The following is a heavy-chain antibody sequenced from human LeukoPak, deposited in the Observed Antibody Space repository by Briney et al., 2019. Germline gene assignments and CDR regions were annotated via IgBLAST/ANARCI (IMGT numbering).Heavy chain of an antibody. CDR2: IFYAGST. D-gene: IGHD2-15*01. CDR3: ARVKMASVVD. CDR1: GGSINSYY. Sequence: SETLSLTCTVSGGSINSYYWRWIRQPPGKGLEWIGHIFYAGSTNYNPSLKSRVTISVDTSKNQFSLRLSSVTAADTAVYYCARVKMASVVDWGQGTLVTVSS. J-gene: IGHJ4*02. V-gene: IGHV4-59*01.